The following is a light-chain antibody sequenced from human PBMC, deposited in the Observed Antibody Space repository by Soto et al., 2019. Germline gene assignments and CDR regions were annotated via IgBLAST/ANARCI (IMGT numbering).Light chain of an antibody. J-gene: IGLJ1*01. V-gene: IGLV2-14*01. CDR1: SIDVGGYNY. CDR2: DVS. CDR3: SSYTRSSSYV. Sequence: QSVLTQPASVSGSPGQSITISRTGTSIDVGGYNYVSWYQQHPGKAPKLMIYDVSNRPSGVSNRFSGSKSGNTASLTISGLQAEDEADYYCSSYTRSSSYVFGTGTKVTVL.